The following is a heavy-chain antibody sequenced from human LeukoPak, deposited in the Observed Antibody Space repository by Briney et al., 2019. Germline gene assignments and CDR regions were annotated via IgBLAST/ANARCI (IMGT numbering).Heavy chain of an antibody. Sequence: SETLSLTCTVSGGSFSSGSYYWSWIRQPPGRGLEWIGYMYYSGSTNYNPSLKSRVTISVDTSKNQFSLKLSSVTAADTAVYYCARGTYQVATITDSFDYWGQGTLVTVSS. CDR2: MYYSGST. J-gene: IGHJ4*02. V-gene: IGHV4-61*01. CDR1: GGSFSSGSYY. D-gene: IGHD5-12*01. CDR3: ARGTYQVATITDSFDY.